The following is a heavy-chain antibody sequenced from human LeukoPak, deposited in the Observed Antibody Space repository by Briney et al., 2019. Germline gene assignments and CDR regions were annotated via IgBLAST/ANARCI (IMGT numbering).Heavy chain of an antibody. CDR1: GFTFGDYA. V-gene: IGHV3-49*04. J-gene: IGHJ4*02. CDR3: TSENDVLRFLEWLLPTDY. CDR2: IRSKAYGGTT. Sequence: PGGSLRLSCTASGFTFGDYALSWVRQAPGKGLEWVGFIRSKAYGGTTEYAASVKGRFTISRDDSKSIAYLQMNSLKTEDTAVYYCTSENDVLRFLEWLLPTDYWRQGTLVTVSS. D-gene: IGHD3-3*01.